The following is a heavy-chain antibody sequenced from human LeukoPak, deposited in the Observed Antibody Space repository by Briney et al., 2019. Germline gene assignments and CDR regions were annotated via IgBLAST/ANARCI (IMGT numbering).Heavy chain of an antibody. Sequence: ASVKVSCKASGGTFISYTISWVRQAPGQGLEWMGRIIPILGIANYAQKFQGRVTITADKSTRTAYMELSSVRSEDTAVYYCARDAPPADCSRTSCLMDAFDIWGQGTMVTVSS. J-gene: IGHJ3*02. CDR3: ARDAPPADCSRTSCLMDAFDI. CDR1: GGTFISYT. CDR2: IIPILGIA. V-gene: IGHV1-69*04. D-gene: IGHD2-2*01.